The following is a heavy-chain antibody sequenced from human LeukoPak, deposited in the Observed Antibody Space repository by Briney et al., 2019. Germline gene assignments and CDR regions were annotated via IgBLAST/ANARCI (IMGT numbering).Heavy chain of an antibody. CDR3: AREGEDSSSLWGAFDY. Sequence: SQTLSLTCTVSGGSISSGGYYRSWIRQPPGKGLEWIGYIYHSGSTYYNPSLKSRVTISVDRSKNQSSLKLSSVTAADTAVYYCAREGEDSSSLWGAFDYWGQGTLVTVSS. V-gene: IGHV4-30-2*01. D-gene: IGHD6-13*01. CDR2: IYHSGST. CDR1: GGSISSGGYY. J-gene: IGHJ4*02.